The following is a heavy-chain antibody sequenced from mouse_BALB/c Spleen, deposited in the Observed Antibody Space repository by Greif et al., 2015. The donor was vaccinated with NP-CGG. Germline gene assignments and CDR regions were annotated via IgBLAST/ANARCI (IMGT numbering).Heavy chain of an antibody. CDR3: ARGDGYYYFDY. CDR1: GYTFTSYT. CDR2: INPSGGYT. Sequence: QVQLQQPGAELARPGASVKMSCKASGYTFTSYTMHWVKQRPGQGLEWIGYINPSGGYTNYNQKFKDKATSTADKFSSTAYMQLSSPTSEDSAVYYCARGDGYYYFDYWGQGTTLTVSS. J-gene: IGHJ2*01. V-gene: IGHV1-4*01. D-gene: IGHD2-3*01.